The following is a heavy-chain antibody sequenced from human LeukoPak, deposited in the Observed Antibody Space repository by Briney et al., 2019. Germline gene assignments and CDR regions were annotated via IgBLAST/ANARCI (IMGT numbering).Heavy chain of an antibody. CDR1: GFTFSSYS. V-gene: IGHV3-21*01. J-gene: IGHJ4*02. Sequence: GGSLRLSCAASGFTFSSYSMNWVRQAPGKGLEWVSSISSSSSYIYYADSVKGRFTISRDNAKNSLYLQMNSLRAEDTAVYYCAKGPTPYSSSSVSADWGQGTLVTVSS. D-gene: IGHD6-6*01. CDR2: ISSSSSYI. CDR3: AKGPTPYSSSSVSAD.